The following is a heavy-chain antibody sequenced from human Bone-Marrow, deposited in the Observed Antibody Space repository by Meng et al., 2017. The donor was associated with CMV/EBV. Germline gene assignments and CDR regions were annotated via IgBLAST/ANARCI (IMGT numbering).Heavy chain of an antibody. V-gene: IGHV3-66*02. Sequence: GESLKISCTASGFTFGDYAMTWVRQVPGKGLEWVSVIYSGGSTYYADSVKGRFTISRDNSKNTLYLQMNSLRAEDTAVYYCAREKYYYGSGSYYNSFLYYYGMDVWGQGTTVTVSS. J-gene: IGHJ6*02. CDR2: IYSGGST. D-gene: IGHD3-10*01. CDR3: AREKYYYGSGSYYNSFLYYYGMDV. CDR1: GFTFGDYA.